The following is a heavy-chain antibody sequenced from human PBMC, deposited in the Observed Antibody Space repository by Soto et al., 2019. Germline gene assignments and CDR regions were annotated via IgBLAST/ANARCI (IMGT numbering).Heavy chain of an antibody. J-gene: IGHJ4*01. CDR3: ATPRPVSHGYSF. CDR1: GITVSNVW. Sequence: GGSLRLSCAASGITVSNVWMTWIRQAPGKGLEWVGRIKSKADGSTKKYGTPVKDRFIISRDDSKNTVDLQMHALRTEDTAFYYCATPRPVSHGYSFWGHGALVTVSS. V-gene: IGHV3-15*01. D-gene: IGHD5-18*01. CDR2: IKSKADGSTK.